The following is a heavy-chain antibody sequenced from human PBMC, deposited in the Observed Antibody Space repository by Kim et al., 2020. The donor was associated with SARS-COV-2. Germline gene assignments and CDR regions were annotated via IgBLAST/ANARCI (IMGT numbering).Heavy chain of an antibody. CDR1: GFNFNSNW. D-gene: IGHD3-16*01. Sequence: GGSLRLSCAASGFNFNSNWMYWVRQAPGKGLEWVANIKEDGSVKNYVDSVKGRFTISRDNTKNSLFLQMSSLRAEDTAVYYCARSPRAPFGDWGQGTLVTVSS. V-gene: IGHV3-7*01. CDR3: ARSPRAPFGD. CDR2: IKEDGSVK. J-gene: IGHJ4*02.